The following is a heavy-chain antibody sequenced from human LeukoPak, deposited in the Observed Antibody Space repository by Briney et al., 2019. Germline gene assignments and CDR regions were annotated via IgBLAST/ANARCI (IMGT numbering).Heavy chain of an antibody. J-gene: IGHJ4*02. CDR2: ISGSGGST. Sequence: PGGSLRPSCAASGLTFSNHAMGWVRQAPGKGLEWISEISGSGGSTYYADSVKGRFTISRDNSKNTLYLQMNSLRAEDTAVYYCTRELFDFDYWGQGTLVTVSS. D-gene: IGHD3-10*01. V-gene: IGHV3-23*01. CDR3: TRELFDFDY. CDR1: GLTFSNHA.